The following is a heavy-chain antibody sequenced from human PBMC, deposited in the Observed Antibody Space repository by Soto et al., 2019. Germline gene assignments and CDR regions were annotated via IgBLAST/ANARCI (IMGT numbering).Heavy chain of an antibody. CDR1: GYIFTSFG. Sequence: QVQLVQSGAEVKKPGASVKVSCKTSGYIFTSFGISWVRQAPGQGLEWMGWIKTYYGNTNYAQRFQGRVTMTTDTSTSTAYLELRRLRSDDTAVYYCARKGLWLGFDYWGQGTLVTVSP. CDR3: ARKGLWLGFDY. CDR2: IKTYYGNT. J-gene: IGHJ4*02. V-gene: IGHV1-18*01. D-gene: IGHD3-10*01.